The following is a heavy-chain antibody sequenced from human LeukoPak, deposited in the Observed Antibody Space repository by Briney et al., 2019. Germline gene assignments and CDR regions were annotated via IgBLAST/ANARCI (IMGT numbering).Heavy chain of an antibody. CDR1: GFTVSSNY. J-gene: IGHJ6*02. V-gene: IGHV3-53*01. Sequence: GALRLSCAASGFTVSSNYMSWVRQAPGKGLEWVSVIYSGGSTYYADSVKGRFTISRDNSKNTLYLQMNSLRAEDTAVYYCAKDCCSISSGWYSRLPYYYYYHGMDVWGQGTTVTVSS. D-gene: IGHD6-19*01. CDR2: IYSGGST. CDR3: AKDCCSISSGWYSRLPYYYYYHGMDV.